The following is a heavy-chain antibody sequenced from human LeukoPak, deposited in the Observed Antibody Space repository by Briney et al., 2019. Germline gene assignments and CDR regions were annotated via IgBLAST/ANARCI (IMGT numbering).Heavy chain of an antibody. J-gene: IGHJ5*02. CDR3: ARRFSSSWYWFDP. Sequence: GESLKISCKGSGYSFTNYWIGWVRQMPGKGLEWMGIIYPGDSETRYSPSFQGQVTISADKSISTAYLQWRSLKASDTAMYYCARRFSSSWYWFDPRGQGTLVTVSS. V-gene: IGHV5-51*01. D-gene: IGHD6-13*01. CDR1: GYSFTNYW. CDR2: IYPGDSET.